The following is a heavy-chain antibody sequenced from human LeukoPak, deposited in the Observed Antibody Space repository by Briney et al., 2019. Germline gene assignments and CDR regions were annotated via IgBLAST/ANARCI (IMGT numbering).Heavy chain of an antibody. CDR1: GYTFTGYY. CDR3: ARGPTGYSSSWYAY. Sequence: ASVKVSCKASGYTFTGYYMPWVRQAPGQGLEWMGRINPNSGGTNYAQKFQGRVTMTRDTSISTAYMELSRLRSDDTAVYYCARGPTGYSSSWYAYWGQGTLVTVSS. D-gene: IGHD6-13*01. CDR2: INPNSGGT. V-gene: IGHV1-2*06. J-gene: IGHJ4*02.